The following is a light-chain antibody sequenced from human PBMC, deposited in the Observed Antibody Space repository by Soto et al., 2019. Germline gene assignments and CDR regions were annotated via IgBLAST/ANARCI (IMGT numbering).Light chain of an antibody. CDR2: GAS. V-gene: IGKV3-20*01. CDR3: QHFDSSPT. J-gene: IGKJ4*01. CDR1: QTVSRSY. Sequence: EIVLTQSPGTLSLSPGESATLSCRASQTVSRSYFVWYQQKPGQAPRLLIYGASARAPGIPDRFSGTGSGAESTLTLSRLEPEDFAVYFCQHFDSSPTFGGGTKVEIK.